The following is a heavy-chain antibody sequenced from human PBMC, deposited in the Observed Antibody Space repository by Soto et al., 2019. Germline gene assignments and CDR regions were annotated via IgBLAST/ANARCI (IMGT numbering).Heavy chain of an antibody. CDR3: ARVSIAARSYYYYYMDV. D-gene: IGHD6-6*01. CDR1: GGSISSYY. CDR2: IYYSGST. V-gene: IGHV4-59*01. J-gene: IGHJ6*03. Sequence: SETLSLTCTVSGGSISSYYWSWIRQPPGKGLEWIGYIYYSGSTNYNPSLKSRVTISVDTSKNQFSLKLSSVTAADTAVYYCARVSIAARSYYYYYMDVWGKGTTVTVSS.